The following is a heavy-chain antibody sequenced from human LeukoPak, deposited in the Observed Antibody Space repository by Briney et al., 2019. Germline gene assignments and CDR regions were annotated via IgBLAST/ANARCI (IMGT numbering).Heavy chain of an antibody. CDR2: ISAYNGNT. Sequence: ASVKVSCKASAYTFTNYGISWVRQAPGQGLEWMGWISAYNGNTNYAQKFQGRVTMTTDTSTSTAYMELRSLRSADTAMYYCARDCSGGSCYQYYYYYGMDVWGQGTTVTVSS. CDR1: AYTFTNYG. CDR3: ARDCSGGSCYQYYYYYGMDV. D-gene: IGHD2-15*01. V-gene: IGHV1-18*01. J-gene: IGHJ6*02.